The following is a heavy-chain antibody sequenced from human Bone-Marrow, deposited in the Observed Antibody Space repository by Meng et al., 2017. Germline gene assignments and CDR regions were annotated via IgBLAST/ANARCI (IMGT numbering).Heavy chain of an antibody. Sequence: ASAKVSCKASGYTFTSYYMHWVRQAPGQGLEWMGIINPSGGSTSYAQKFQGRVTITTDESTSTAYMELSSLRSEDTAVYYCARDSSGLFDYWGQGTLVTVSS. D-gene: IGHD3-22*01. CDR3: ARDSSGLFDY. J-gene: IGHJ4*02. CDR1: GYTFTSYY. V-gene: IGHV1-46*01. CDR2: INPSGGST.